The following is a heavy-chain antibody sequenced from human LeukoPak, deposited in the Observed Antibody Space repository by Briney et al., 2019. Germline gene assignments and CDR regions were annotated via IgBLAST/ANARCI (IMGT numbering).Heavy chain of an antibody. D-gene: IGHD1-14*01. J-gene: IGHJ4*02. CDR1: GFSFSHFG. Sequence: GGSLRLSCAASGFSFSHFGMHWVRQAPGKGLEWVAFIRNDGGIKYFADSVKGRVTISRDNSKNTLYLQMNSLRAEDTALYYCAKDTPEPYFDYWGQGTLVTVSS. CDR3: AKDTPEPYFDY. V-gene: IGHV3-30*02. CDR2: IRNDGGIK.